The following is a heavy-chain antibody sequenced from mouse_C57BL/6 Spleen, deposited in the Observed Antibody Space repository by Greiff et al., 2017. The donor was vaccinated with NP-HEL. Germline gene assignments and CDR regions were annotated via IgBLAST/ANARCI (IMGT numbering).Heavy chain of an antibody. CDR3: ARGYYGSSGYFDV. D-gene: IGHD1-1*01. J-gene: IGHJ1*03. V-gene: IGHV1-66*01. CDR1: GYSFTSYY. Sequence: QVQLQQSGPELVKPGASVKISCKASGYSFTSYYIHWVKQRPGQGLEWIGWIYPGSGNTKYNEKFKGKATLTADTSSSIAYMQLSSLTSEDSAVYYCARGYYGSSGYFDVWGTGTTVTVSS. CDR2: IYPGSGNT.